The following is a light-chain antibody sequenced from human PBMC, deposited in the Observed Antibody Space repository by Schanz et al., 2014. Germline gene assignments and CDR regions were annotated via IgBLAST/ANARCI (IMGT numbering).Light chain of an antibody. CDR3: HQYHDWPPHT. Sequence: EIVLTQSPATLSLSPGERATLSCRASQSVSSYLAWYQQKPGQAPRLLIYGASTRATGLPARFSGSGSGTEFTLTISSLQSEDFAVYFCHQYHDWPPHTFGQGTRLEIK. CDR1: QSVSSY. CDR2: GAS. V-gene: IGKV3-15*01. J-gene: IGKJ2*01.